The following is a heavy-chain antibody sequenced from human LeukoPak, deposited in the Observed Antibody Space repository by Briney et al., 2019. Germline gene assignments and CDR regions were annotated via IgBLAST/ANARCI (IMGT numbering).Heavy chain of an antibody. D-gene: IGHD6-19*01. CDR2: ISGSGGST. CDR1: GFTFSSYA. V-gene: IGHV3-23*01. J-gene: IGHJ4*02. Sequence: GGPLRLSCAASGFTFSSYAMSWVRQAPGKGLEWVSAISGSGGSTYYADSVKGRFTISRDNSKNTLYLQMNSLRAEDTAVYYCAKRMGYSSGWYYFDYWGQGTLVTVSS. CDR3: AKRMGYSSGWYYFDY.